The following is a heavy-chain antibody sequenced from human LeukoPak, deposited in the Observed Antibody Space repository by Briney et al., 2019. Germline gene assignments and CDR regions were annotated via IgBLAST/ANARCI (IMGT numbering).Heavy chain of an antibody. CDR2: ISGSVPST. J-gene: IGHJ4*02. CDR1: GFRFSDYW. D-gene: IGHD3-22*01. Sequence: GGSLRLSCAASGFRFSDYWMSWVRQAPGKGLEWVSGISGSVPSTYYADSVKGRFTISRDNAKNSLYLQMNSLRAEDTAVYYCAKEGREVVANYYFDYWGQGTLVTVSS. V-gene: IGHV3-11*04. CDR3: AKEGREVVANYYFDY.